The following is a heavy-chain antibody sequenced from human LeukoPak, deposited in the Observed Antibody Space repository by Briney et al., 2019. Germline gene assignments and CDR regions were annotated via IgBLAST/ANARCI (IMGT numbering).Heavy chain of an antibody. J-gene: IGHJ4*02. CDR2: INPNSGGT. CDR1: GYTFTGYY. CDR3: AREKIEDYDSSGYPSY. Sequence: ASVKVSCKASGYTFTGYYMHWVRQAPGQGLEWMGWINPNSGGTNYAQKFQGRVTMTRDTSIRTAYMELSRLRSDDTAVYYCAREKIEDYDSSGYPSYWGQGTLVTVSS. D-gene: IGHD3-22*01. V-gene: IGHV1-2*02.